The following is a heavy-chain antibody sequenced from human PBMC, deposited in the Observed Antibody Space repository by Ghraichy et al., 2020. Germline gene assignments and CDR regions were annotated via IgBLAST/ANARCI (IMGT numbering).Heavy chain of an antibody. V-gene: IGHV1-2*02. J-gene: IGHJ4*02. CDR2: INPNSGGT. CDR3: ARRAATDY. D-gene: IGHD6-25*01. CDR1: GSTFTNYY. Sequence: ASVKVSCKSSGSTFTNYYIHWVRQSPRQLLEWMGSINPNSGGTNYAQKFQGRVTMTRDTSISTAYMELRSLRSDDTAVYFCARRAATDYWGQGTLVTVSS.